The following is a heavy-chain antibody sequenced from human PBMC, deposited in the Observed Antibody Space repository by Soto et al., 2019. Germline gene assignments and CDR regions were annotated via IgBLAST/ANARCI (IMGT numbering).Heavy chain of an antibody. V-gene: IGHV3-53*01. Sequence: GGSLRLSCAASGFTVSGKYMSWVRQAPGKGLEWVSVIYSDGSTYYADSVKGRFTISRDNSKNTLYLQMNSLRAEDTAVYYCATERGPTYYFDYWGQGTLVTVSS. CDR3: ATERGPTYYFDY. CDR1: GFTVSGKY. D-gene: IGHD2-21*01. J-gene: IGHJ4*02. CDR2: IYSDGST.